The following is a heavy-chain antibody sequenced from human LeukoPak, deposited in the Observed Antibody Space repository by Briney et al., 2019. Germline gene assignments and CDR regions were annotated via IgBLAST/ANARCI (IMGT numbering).Heavy chain of an antibody. J-gene: IGHJ4*02. Sequence: SETLSLTCTVSGGSISSSYYWSWIRQPPGKGLEWIGYIYYSGSTNYNPSLKSRVTISVDTSKDQFSLKLSSVTAADTAVYYCARGVATITWGQGTLVTVSS. CDR1: GGSISSSYY. CDR2: IYYSGST. CDR3: ARGVATIT. V-gene: IGHV4-61*01. D-gene: IGHD5-12*01.